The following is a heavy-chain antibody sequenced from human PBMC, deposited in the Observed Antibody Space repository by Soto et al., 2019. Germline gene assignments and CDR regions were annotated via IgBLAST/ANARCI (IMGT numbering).Heavy chain of an antibody. D-gene: IGHD3-16*01. CDR3: TTAYV. V-gene: IGHV3-73*01. CDR2: IRNQAINYAT. Sequence: EVQLVESGGGSVQPGGSVRLSCAASGFSFNGPAIHWVRQASGKGLEWVGRIRNQAINYATVYAASMEGRFTISRDDSKITAYLQMNSLKAEDSAVYYCTTAYVWGQGTLVTVPS. J-gene: IGHJ4*02. CDR1: GFSFNGPA.